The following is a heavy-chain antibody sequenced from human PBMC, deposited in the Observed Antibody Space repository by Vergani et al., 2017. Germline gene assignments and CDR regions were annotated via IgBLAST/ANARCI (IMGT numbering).Heavy chain of an antibody. J-gene: IGHJ6*02. CDR1: GFTFSDYY. CDR2: ISSSGSTI. CDR3: ARAESYDILTGYYTYGMDV. V-gene: IGHV3-11*01. D-gene: IGHD3-9*01. Sequence: VQLVESGGGLVKPGGSLRLSCAASGFTFSDYYMSWIRQAPGKGLEWVSYISSSGSTIYYADSVKGRFTIARDNAKNSLYLQMNSLRAEDTAVYYCARAESYDILTGYYTYGMDVWGQGTTVTVSS.